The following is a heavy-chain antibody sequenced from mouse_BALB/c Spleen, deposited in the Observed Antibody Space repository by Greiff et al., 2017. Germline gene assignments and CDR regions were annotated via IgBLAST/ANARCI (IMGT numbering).Heavy chain of an antibody. Sequence: VQLQQSGDELAKPGASVKMSCKASGYTFTSYWMHWVKQRPGQGLEWIGYINPSTGYTEYNQKFKDKATLTADKSSSTAYMQLSSLTSEDSAVYYCARGDYSGTLDYWGQGTTLTVSS. CDR1: GYTFTSYW. V-gene: IGHV1-7*01. CDR2: INPSTGYT. CDR3: ARGDYSGTLDY. D-gene: IGHD1-1*02. J-gene: IGHJ2*01.